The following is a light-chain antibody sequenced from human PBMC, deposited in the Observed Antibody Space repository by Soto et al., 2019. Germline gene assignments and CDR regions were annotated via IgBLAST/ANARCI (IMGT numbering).Light chain of an antibody. V-gene: IGKV1-27*01. CDR1: QGIGNY. J-gene: IGKJ3*01. CDR2: AAS. CDR3: QNLDSAAFT. Sequence: DIQMTQSPSSLSASVGDRVTITCRASQGIGNYLAWYQQRPGEVPKLLIYAASTLQSGVPSRFSGSGSGTDFTLTISSLLPEDVATYYCQNLDSAAFTFGPGTKVDI.